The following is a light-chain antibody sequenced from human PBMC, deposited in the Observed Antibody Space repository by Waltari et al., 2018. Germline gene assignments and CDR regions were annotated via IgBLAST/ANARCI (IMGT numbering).Light chain of an antibody. Sequence: FDLTQPHSVSLATAQMARRTCGGNNSGIQPVQWYQQKPGKDPVLVIYSDRNWPSGIPERFSGSNPGHTATLTISRIEAGDEADYYCQLWDSTSDHSVFGTGAKVTVL. CDR1: NSGIQP. V-gene: IGLV3-12*02. J-gene: IGLJ1*01. CDR2: SDR. CDR3: QLWDSTSDHSV.